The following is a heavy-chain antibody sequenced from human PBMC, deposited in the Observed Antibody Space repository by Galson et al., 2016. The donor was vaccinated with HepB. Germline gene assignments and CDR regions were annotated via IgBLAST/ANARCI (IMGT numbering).Heavy chain of an antibody. J-gene: IGHJ2*01. D-gene: IGHD6-19*01. CDR2: MTARGRDI. V-gene: IGHV3-23*01. CDR3: TKDRDSGWRYWYFDL. CDR1: GFPFSIYA. Sequence: SLRLSCAASGFPFSIYAMAWVRQTPGKGLEWVSGMTARGRDIYYPDSVKGRFSISRDDSTNTLYLQMDRLRAEDTAVYYCTKDRDSGWRYWYFDLWGRGIRVTVSS.